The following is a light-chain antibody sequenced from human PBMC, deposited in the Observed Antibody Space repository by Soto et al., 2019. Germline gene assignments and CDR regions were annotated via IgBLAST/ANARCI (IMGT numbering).Light chain of an antibody. Sequence: IVMTQSPGTLSLSPGERATLSCRASQSVSSSFLAWYQQKPGQAPRLLISRASSRATGIPDRFSGSGSGTDFTLTINRREPADFAVYYCQPYGISPLTFGGGTNVEIK. CDR2: RAS. CDR1: QSVSSSF. CDR3: QPYGISPLT. V-gene: IGKV3-20*01. J-gene: IGKJ4*01.